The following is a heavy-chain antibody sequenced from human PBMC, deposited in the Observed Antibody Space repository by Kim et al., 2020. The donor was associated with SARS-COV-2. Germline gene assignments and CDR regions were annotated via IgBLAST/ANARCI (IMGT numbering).Heavy chain of an antibody. D-gene: IGHD2-2*01. J-gene: IGHJ6*02. Sequence: ASVKVSCKASGYTFTSYAMHWVRQAPGQRLEWMGWINAGNGNTKYSQKFQGRVTITRDTSASTAYMELSSLRSEHTAVYYCARDQGIYCSSTSCRYGMDVWGQGTTVTVSS. CDR1: GYTFTSYA. CDR2: INAGNGNT. V-gene: IGHV1-3*01. CDR3: ARDQGIYCSSTSCRYGMDV.